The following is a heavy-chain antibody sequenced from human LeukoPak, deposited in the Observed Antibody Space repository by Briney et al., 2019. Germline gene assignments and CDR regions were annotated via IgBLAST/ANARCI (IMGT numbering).Heavy chain of an antibody. Sequence: ETLSLTCTVSGGSISSSSYYWMHWVRQPPGKGLVWVSRINSDGSSTSYADAVKGRFTISRDNAKNTLYLRMNSLRAEDTAVYYCARGGLTGTTIPYFDYWGQGTLVTVSS. CDR1: GGSISSSSYYW. CDR2: INSDGSST. CDR3: ARGGLTGTTIPYFDY. J-gene: IGHJ4*02. D-gene: IGHD1-7*01. V-gene: IGHV3-74*01.